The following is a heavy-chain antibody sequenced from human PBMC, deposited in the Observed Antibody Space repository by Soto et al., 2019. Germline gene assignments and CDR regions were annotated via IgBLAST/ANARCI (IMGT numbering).Heavy chain of an antibody. CDR1: GGSISSGGYY. D-gene: IGHD4-17*01. V-gene: IGHV4-31*03. J-gene: IGHJ4*02. CDR2: IYYSGST. Sequence: SETLSLTCTVSGGSISSGGYYWSWIRQHPGKGLEWNGYIYYSGSTYYNPSLKSRVTISVDTSKNQFSLKLSSVTAADTAVYYCARGAPTVTFTLIDYWGQGTLVTVSS. CDR3: ARGAPTVTFTLIDY.